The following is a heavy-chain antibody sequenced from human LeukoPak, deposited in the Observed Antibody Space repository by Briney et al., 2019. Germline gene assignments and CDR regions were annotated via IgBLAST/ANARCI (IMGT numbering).Heavy chain of an antibody. CDR1: GGSFSVYY. CDR2: INHSGST. D-gene: IGHD5-18*01. V-gene: IGHV4-34*01. Sequence: SETLSLTCAFYGGSFSVYYWSWIRQPPGKGLDWIGEINHSGSTNYNPSLKSRVTISVDTSKNKFSLKLSSVTAGDTAVYYCAGPYSSYFDYWGQGTLVTVSS. J-gene: IGHJ4*02. CDR3: AGPYSSYFDY.